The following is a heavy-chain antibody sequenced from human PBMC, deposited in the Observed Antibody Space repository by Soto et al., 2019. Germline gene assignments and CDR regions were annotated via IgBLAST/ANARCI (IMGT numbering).Heavy chain of an antibody. CDR3: ARDRSSPPMGPHWYFDL. Sequence: ASVKVSCKASGYTFTSYYMHWVRQAPGQGLEWMGIINPSGGSTSDAQKFQGRVTMTRDTSTSTVYMELSSLRSEDTAVYYCARDRSSPPMGPHWYFDLWRRGTLVTVSS. CDR2: INPSGGST. V-gene: IGHV1-46*01. J-gene: IGHJ2*01. D-gene: IGHD6-13*01. CDR1: GYTFTSYY.